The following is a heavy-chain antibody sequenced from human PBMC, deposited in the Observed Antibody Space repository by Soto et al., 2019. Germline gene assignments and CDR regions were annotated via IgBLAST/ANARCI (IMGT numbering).Heavy chain of an antibody. J-gene: IGHJ6*02. CDR1: GDTFDTFA. CDR2: IIPIFRTP. CDR3: AREKSRGQLGSNYYDAVDV. Sequence: QVQLVQSGAEVLKPGSSVKLSCMTSGDTFDTFAISWVRQAPGQGLEWMGGIIPIFRTPDYTQKFQGRVTITADVSTSTAYMELGSLRSEDTAVYYCAREKSRGQLGSNYYDAVDVWGQGTTVTVSS. D-gene: IGHD1-1*01. V-gene: IGHV1-69*12.